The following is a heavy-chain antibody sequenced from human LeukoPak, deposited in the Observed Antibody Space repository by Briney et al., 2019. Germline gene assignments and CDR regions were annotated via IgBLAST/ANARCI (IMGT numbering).Heavy chain of an antibody. J-gene: IGHJ4*02. Sequence: SETLSLTCTVSGGSISSYYWSWLRQPPGKGLEWIGYIYYSGSTNYNPSLKSRVTISVDTSKNQFSLKLSSVTAADTAVYYCARVSSYGYNFDWGQGALVTVSS. CDR2: IYYSGST. D-gene: IGHD5-18*01. V-gene: IGHV4-59*01. CDR1: GGSISSYY. CDR3: ARVSSYGYNFD.